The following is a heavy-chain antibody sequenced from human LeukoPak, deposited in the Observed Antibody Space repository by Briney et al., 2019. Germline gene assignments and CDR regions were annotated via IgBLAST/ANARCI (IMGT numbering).Heavy chain of an antibody. CDR1: GGSISSSSYY. CDR2: IYYSGST. J-gene: IGHJ3*02. D-gene: IGHD1-26*01. V-gene: IGHV4-39*07. Sequence: SETLSLTCTVSGGSISSSSYYWGWIRQPPGKGLEWIGSIYYSGSTYYNPSLKSRVTISVDTSKNQFSLKLSSVTAADTAVYYCARVSVLVGATTPLDAFDIWGQGTMVTVSS. CDR3: ARVSVLVGATTPLDAFDI.